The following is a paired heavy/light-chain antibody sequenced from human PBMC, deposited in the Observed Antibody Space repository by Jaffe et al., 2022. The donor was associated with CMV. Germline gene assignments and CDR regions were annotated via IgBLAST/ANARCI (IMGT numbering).Light chain of an antibody. CDR2: KVS. V-gene: IGKV2-30*02. CDR1: QSLVHSDGNTY. CDR3: MQGTHFLT. J-gene: IGKJ4*01. Sequence: DVVMTQSPLSLPVTLGQPASISCRSSQSLVHSDGNTYLNWFQQRPGQSPRRLIYKVSNRDSGVPDRFSGSGSGTDFTLKISRVEAEDVGVYYCMQGTHFLTFGGGTKVEIK.
Heavy chain of an antibody. V-gene: IGHV1-69*01. CDR3: ARGPSPHPSSFAAYCGGDCYPYYYYGMDV. CDR2: IIPIFGTA. CDR1: GGTFSSYA. D-gene: IGHD2-21*02. Sequence: QVQLVQSGAEVKKPGSSVKVSCKASGGTFSSYAISWVRQAPGQGLEWMGGIIPIFGTANYAQKFQGRVTITADESTSTAYMELSSLRSEDTAVYYCARGPSPHPSSFAAYCGGDCYPYYYYGMDVWGQGTTVTVSS. J-gene: IGHJ6*02.